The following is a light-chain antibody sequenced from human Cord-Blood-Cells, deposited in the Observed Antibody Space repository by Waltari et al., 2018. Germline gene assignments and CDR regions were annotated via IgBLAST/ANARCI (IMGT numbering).Light chain of an antibody. CDR2: DAS. J-gene: IGKJ4*01. V-gene: IGKV1-33*01. Sequence: DIQMTQSTSSLSASLGDRVTITCQASQDISNYLNWYQQKPGKAPKLLIYDASNLETGVPSRFSGSGSGTDFTFTISSLQPEDIATYYCQQYDNLPLTFGGGTKVEIK. CDR1: QDISNY. CDR3: QQYDNLPLT.